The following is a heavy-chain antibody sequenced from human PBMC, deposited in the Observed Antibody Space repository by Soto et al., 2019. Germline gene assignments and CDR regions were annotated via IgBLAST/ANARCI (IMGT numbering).Heavy chain of an antibody. V-gene: IGHV4-34*01. CDR3: ARGSNYGDYAYAFDI. D-gene: IGHD4-17*01. J-gene: IGHJ3*02. CDR2: NNDSGST. CDR1: GGSFSDYY. Sequence: QVQLQQWGAGLLKPSETLSLTCAVYGGSFSDYYWNWIRQPPGKGLEWIGENNDSGSTNDNPSLKTRLTISVDTSKNQCSLKLSSVTAADTAVYYCARGSNYGDYAYAFDIWGQGTMVTVSS.